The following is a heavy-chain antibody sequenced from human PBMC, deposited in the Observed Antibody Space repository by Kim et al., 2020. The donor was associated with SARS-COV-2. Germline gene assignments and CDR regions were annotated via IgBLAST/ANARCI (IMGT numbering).Heavy chain of an antibody. CDR3: ARKSVVVNYYYMDV. CDR1: GGSFSGYY. Sequence: SETLSLTCAVYGGSFSGYYWSWIRQPPGKGLEWIGEINHSGSTNYNPSLKSRVTISVDTSKNRFSLKLSSVTAADTAVYYCARKSVVVNYYYMDVWGKGTTVTVSS. D-gene: IGHD2-21*01. J-gene: IGHJ6*03. CDR2: INHSGST. V-gene: IGHV4-34*01.